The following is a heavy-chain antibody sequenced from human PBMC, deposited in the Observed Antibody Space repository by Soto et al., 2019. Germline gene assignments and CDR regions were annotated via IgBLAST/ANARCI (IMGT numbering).Heavy chain of an antibody. V-gene: IGHV6-1*01. CDR2: TYYRSKWYN. J-gene: IGHJ6*02. Sequence: PSQTLSLTWAISGDSVSSNSAAWNWIRQSPSRGLEWLGRTYYRSKWYNDYAVSVKSRITINPGTSKNQFSLQLNSVTPEDTAVYYCARAGYAYRLSPDYGMDVWGQGTTVTVSS. CDR3: ARAGYAYRLSPDYGMDV. D-gene: IGHD3-16*01. CDR1: GDSVSSNSAA.